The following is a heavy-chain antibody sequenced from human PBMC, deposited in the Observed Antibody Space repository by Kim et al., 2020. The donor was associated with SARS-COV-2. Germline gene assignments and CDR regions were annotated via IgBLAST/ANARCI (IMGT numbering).Heavy chain of an antibody. CDR3: ARVMMITFGGVIASRNAFDI. CDR1: GGSISSSNW. Sequence: SETLSLTCAVSGGSISSSNWWSWVRQPPGKGLEWIGEIYHSGSTNYNPSLKSRVTISVDKSKNQFSLKLSSVTAADTAVYYCARVMMITFGGVIASRNAFDIWGQGTMVTVSS. D-gene: IGHD3-16*02. CDR2: IYHSGST. V-gene: IGHV4-4*02. J-gene: IGHJ3*02.